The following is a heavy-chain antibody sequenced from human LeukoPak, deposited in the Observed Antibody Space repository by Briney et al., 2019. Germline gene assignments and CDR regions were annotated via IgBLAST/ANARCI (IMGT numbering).Heavy chain of an antibody. V-gene: IGHV4-61*02. Sequence: SETLSLTCTVSGNSISSGDNYWSWIRQPAGKGLEWIGRIYTSGSTNYNPSLKSRVTMSVDTSKNQFSLKLSSVTAADTAVYYCAVESSSLNLDAFDIWGQGTMVTVSS. CDR1: GNSISSGDNY. CDR2: IYTSGST. CDR3: AVESSSLNLDAFDI. J-gene: IGHJ3*02. D-gene: IGHD6-13*01.